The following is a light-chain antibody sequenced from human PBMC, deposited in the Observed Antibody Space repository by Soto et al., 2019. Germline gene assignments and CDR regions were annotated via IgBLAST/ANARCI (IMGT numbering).Light chain of an antibody. J-gene: IGLJ3*02. Sequence: QSALTQPASVAGCPGQSITISCTGTSSDDGGYNYVSWYQQHPGKAPKLMIYEVSNRPSGVSNRFSGSKSGNTASLTISGLQAEDEADYYCSSYTSSSTRVFGGGTKLTVL. CDR1: SSDDGGYNY. V-gene: IGLV2-14*01. CDR3: SSYTSSSTRV. CDR2: EVS.